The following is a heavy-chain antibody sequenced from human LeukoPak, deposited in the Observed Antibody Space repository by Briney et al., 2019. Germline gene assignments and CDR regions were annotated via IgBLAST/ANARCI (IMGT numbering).Heavy chain of an antibody. J-gene: IGHJ4*02. V-gene: IGHV3-74*01. Sequence: GGSXXLSCAASAFTFSSDWMHWVRQAPGKGLVXVSRISSDGSSTSYADSVKGRFTISRDNTKNTLYLQMNSLRDEDTAVYYCTRGRTNNYGYFDYWGQGTLVTVSS. D-gene: IGHD5-18*01. CDR3: TRGRTNNYGYFDY. CDR2: ISSDGSST. CDR1: AFTFSSDW.